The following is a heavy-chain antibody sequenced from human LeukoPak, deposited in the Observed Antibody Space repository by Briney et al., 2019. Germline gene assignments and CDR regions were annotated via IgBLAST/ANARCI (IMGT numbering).Heavy chain of an antibody. J-gene: IGHJ4*02. Sequence: GGSLRLSCAAPGFTFSSYAMSWVRQAPGKGLEWVSAISGSGGSTYYADSVKGRFTISRDNSKNTLYLQMNSLRAEDTAVYYCAKVPRYDILTGCWFDYWGQGTLVTVSS. CDR1: GFTFSSYA. CDR3: AKVPRYDILTGCWFDY. CDR2: ISGSGGST. D-gene: IGHD3-9*01. V-gene: IGHV3-23*01.